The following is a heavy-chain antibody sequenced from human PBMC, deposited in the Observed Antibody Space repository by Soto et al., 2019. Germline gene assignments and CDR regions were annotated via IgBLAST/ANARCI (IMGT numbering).Heavy chain of an antibody. D-gene: IGHD3-10*01. CDR2: INPSGGST. CDR1: GYTFTSYY. J-gene: IGHJ4*02. CDR3: ARVITMVRGVPEYYFDD. Sequence: ASVKVSCKASGYTFTSYYMHWVRQAPGQGLVWMGIINPSGGSTSYAQKFQGRVTMTRDTSTSTVYMELSSLRSEDTAVYYCARVITMVRGVPEYYFDDWGQGTLVTVSS. V-gene: IGHV1-46*03.